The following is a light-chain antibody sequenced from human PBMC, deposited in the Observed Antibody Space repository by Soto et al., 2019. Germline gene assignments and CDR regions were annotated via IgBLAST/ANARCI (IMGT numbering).Light chain of an antibody. CDR3: CSYAGSSRV. J-gene: IGLJ2*01. CDR1: SSDVGSYNL. CDR2: EGS. Sequence: QSALTQPASVSGSPGQSIIISCTGTSSDVGSYNLVSWYQQHPGKAPKLMIYEGSKRPSGVSNRFSGSKSGNTASLTISGLQAEDEADYYCCSYAGSSRVFGGGTKVTVL. V-gene: IGLV2-23*01.